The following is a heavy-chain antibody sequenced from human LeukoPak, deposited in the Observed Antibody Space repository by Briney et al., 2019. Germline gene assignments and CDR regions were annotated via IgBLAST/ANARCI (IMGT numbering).Heavy chain of an antibody. Sequence: GGSLRLSCAVSGFTFTNAWMSWVRQAPGKGLEWVGRIKGKTDGGTTDYAAPVKGRFTISRDDSKNTLYLQMNSLKTEDTAVYYCTTDNWFDPWGQGTLVTVSS. CDR3: TTDNWFDP. CDR1: GFTFTNAW. J-gene: IGHJ5*02. CDR2: IKGKTDGGTT. V-gene: IGHV3-15*01.